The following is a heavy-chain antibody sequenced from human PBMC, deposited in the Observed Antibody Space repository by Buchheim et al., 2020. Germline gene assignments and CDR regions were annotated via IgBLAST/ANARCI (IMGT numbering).Heavy chain of an antibody. CDR3: ASHSYCTNGVCYNYWYFDL. V-gene: IGHV3-7*01. D-gene: IGHD2-8*01. CDR1: GFTVSSNY. J-gene: IGHJ2*01. CDR2: IKQDGSEK. Sequence: EVQLVESGGGLVQPGGSLRLSCAASGFTVSSNYMSWVRQAPGKGLEWVANIKQDGSEKYYVDSVKGRFTISRDNAKNSLYLQMNSLRAEDTAVYYCASHSYCTNGVCYNYWYFDLWGRGTL.